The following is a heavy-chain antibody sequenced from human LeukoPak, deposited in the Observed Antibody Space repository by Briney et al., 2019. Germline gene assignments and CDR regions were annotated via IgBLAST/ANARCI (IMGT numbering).Heavy chain of an antibody. CDR3: ARPITMIVMVSDY. D-gene: IGHD3-22*01. CDR2: ISGSGSST. CDR1: GFTFSSYA. J-gene: IGHJ4*02. V-gene: IGHV3-23*01. Sequence: GGSLRLSCAASGFTFSSYAMGWVRQAPGKGLEWVSTISGSGSSTYYADSVKGRFTISRDNSKNTLYLQMNSLGAEDTAVYYCARPITMIVMVSDYWGQGTLVTVSS.